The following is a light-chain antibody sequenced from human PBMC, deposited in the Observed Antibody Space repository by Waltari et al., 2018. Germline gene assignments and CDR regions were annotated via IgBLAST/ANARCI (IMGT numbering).Light chain of an antibody. J-gene: IGKJ4*01. CDR3: QQSFSPLT. CDR1: QSISTY. Sequence: DIQMTQSPSSLSASVGDRVTITCRASQSISTYLTWYQQKPRGAPKLLISTASTLQSGVPPRFSGSGSGTDFTLTISGLQPDDFAIYFCQQSFSPLTFGGGTNVDIK. CDR2: TAS. V-gene: IGKV1-39*01.